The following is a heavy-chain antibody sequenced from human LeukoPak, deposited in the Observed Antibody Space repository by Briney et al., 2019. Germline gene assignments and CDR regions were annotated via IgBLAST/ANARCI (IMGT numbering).Heavy chain of an antibody. D-gene: IGHD1-14*01. CDR2: IYTSGST. V-gene: IGHV4-61*02. CDR1: GGSISSGSYY. Sequence: SSQTLSLTCTVSGGSISSGSYYWSWIRQPAGKGLEWIGRIYTSGSTNYNPSLKSRVTISVDTSKNQFSLKLSSVTAADTAVYYCARDFRPEEETVTRAFDIWGQGTMVTVSS. J-gene: IGHJ3*02. CDR3: ARDFRPEEETVTRAFDI.